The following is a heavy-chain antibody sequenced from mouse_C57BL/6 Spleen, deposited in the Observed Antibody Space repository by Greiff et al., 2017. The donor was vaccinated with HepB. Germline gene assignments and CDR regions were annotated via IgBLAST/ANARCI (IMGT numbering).Heavy chain of an antibody. J-gene: IGHJ3*01. CDR2: IHPNSGST. CDR3: ARSDDYDQFAY. CDR1: GYTFTSYW. D-gene: IGHD2-4*01. Sequence: QVQLKQPGAELVKPGASVKLSCKASGYTFTSYWMHWVKQRPGQGLEWIGMIHPNSGSTNYNEKFKSKATLTVDKSSSTAYMQLSSLTSEDSAVYYCARSDDYDQFAYWGQGTLVTVSA. V-gene: IGHV1-64*01.